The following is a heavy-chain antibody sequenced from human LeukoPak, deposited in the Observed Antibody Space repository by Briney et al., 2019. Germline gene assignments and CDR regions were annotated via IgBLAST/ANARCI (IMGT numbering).Heavy chain of an antibody. D-gene: IGHD2-21*02. CDR1: GYTFTKYG. J-gene: IGHJ2*01. CDR3: VRDCASDCSIKGHYYFDL. Sequence: ASVKVSCMASGYTFTKYGLTWVRQAPGQGLEWMGWISTDNADTYYAQNYQGRVTMTIDTSTSTAYMELRSLRSDDTAVYYCVRDCASDCSIKGHYYFDLWGRGTLVTVSS. V-gene: IGHV1-18*01. CDR2: ISTDNADT.